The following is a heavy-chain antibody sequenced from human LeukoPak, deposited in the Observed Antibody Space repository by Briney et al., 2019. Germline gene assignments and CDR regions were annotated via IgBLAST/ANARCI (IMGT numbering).Heavy chain of an antibody. CDR3: AAFSKGF. J-gene: IGHJ4*02. CDR2: IKSKADGGTT. V-gene: IGHV3-15*01. CDR1: GIAFSDVW. Sequence: GGSLRLSCAASGIAFSDVWMTWVRQAPGKGLEWVGRIKSKADGGTTDYAAPVKGRFPISGDVSKNTVYLQMDSLEAEDTAVYYCAAFSKGFWGQGTLVTVSS.